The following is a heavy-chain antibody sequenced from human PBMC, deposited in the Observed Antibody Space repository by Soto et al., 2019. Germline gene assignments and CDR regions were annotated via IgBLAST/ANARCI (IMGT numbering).Heavy chain of an antibody. CDR1: GFTFSGAA. V-gene: IGHV3-73*02. Sequence: EVQLVESGGDLVQPGGSLKLSCAASGFTFSGAAMHWVRQASGKGLEWVGYIRRRAKNYATVYAASVKGRFIISRDDSKNTAYLQMNSLKTDDTAVYYCTRTFDGIDYFSPDFDYWGQGTLVTVSS. CDR2: IRRRAKNYAT. CDR3: TRTFDGIDYFSPDFDY. D-gene: IGHD3-16*01. J-gene: IGHJ4*02.